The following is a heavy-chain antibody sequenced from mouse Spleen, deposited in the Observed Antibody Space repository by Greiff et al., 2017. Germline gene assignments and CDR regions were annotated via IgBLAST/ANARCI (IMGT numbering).Heavy chain of an antibody. CDR2: INSNGGST. V-gene: IGHV5-6-2*01. D-gene: IGHD2-3*01. CDR1: GFTFSSYA. J-gene: IGHJ1*01. Sequence: EVQLVESGGGLVKPGGSLKLSCAASGFTFSSYAMSWVRQTPEKRLEWVAAINSNGGSTYYPDTVKDRFTISRDNAKNTLYLQMSSLRSEDTALYYCARHDGYYPWYFDVWGAGTTVTVS. CDR3: ARHDGYYPWYFDV.